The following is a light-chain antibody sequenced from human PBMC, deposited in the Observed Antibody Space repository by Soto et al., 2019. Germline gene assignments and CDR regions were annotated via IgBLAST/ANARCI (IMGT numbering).Light chain of an antibody. CDR2: GAS. Sequence: VLTQSPGTLSLSPGERATLSFRASQNINNGFLAWYQQKPGQAPRLLIYGASSRATGIPDRFSGRGSGTDFTLTISRLEPEDFAVYYCQQHGISHITFGQGTRLEI. V-gene: IGKV3-20*01. CDR1: QNINNGF. J-gene: IGKJ5*01. CDR3: QQHGISHIT.